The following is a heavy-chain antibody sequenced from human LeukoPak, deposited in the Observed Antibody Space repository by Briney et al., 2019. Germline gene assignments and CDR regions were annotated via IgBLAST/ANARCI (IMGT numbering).Heavy chain of an antibody. J-gene: IGHJ4*02. Sequence: SETLSLTCTVSGGSMTNYYWHWIRQPAGKGLEWIGHICGNGNTDFNPSLNSRLTISLDKSQNQFSLKLNSVTAADTAVYYCARGGSSSWYPLMKWGQGILVTVSS. CDR3: ARGGSSSWYPLMK. CDR1: GGSMTNYY. V-gene: IGHV4-4*07. D-gene: IGHD2-2*01. CDR2: ICGNGNT.